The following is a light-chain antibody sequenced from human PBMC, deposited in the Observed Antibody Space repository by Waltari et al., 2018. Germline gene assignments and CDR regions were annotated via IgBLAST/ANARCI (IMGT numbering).Light chain of an antibody. V-gene: IGLV1-44*01. CDR3: ATWDGRVNGVL. CDR2: SND. J-gene: IGLJ2*01. Sequence: QSVLSQAPSVSGTTGQRVTISSSGTNYHTRRGPVTWYPQVPGMSPKLLIYSNDQRPSGVPDRFSGSKSGTSASLAISGLQSEDEADYYCATWDGRVNGVLFGGGTKVTVL. CDR1: NYHTRRGP.